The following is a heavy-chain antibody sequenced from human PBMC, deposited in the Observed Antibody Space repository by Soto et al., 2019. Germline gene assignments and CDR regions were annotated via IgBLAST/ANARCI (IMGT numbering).Heavy chain of an antibody. Sequence: GASVKVSCKASGYTFTSYGISWVRQAPGQGLEWMGWISAYNGNTNYAQKLQGRVTMTTDTSTSTAYMELRSLRSDDTAVYYCARDYYDILTRYDWFDPWGQGTLVTVSS. V-gene: IGHV1-18*01. J-gene: IGHJ5*02. D-gene: IGHD3-9*01. CDR2: ISAYNGNT. CDR1: GYTFTSYG. CDR3: ARDYYDILTRYDWFDP.